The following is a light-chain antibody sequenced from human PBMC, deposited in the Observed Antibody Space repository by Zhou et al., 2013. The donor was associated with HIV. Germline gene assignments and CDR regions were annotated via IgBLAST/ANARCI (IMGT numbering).Light chain of an antibody. CDR2: AAS. Sequence: DIQMTQSPSSLSASVGDRVTITCRSSQSISIYLNWYQQKPGKAPKLLIYAASNLQSGVPSRFSGSGSGTDFTLTIDSLQPEDVATYYCQKYNSDPWTFGQGTKVEI. CDR3: QKYNSDPWT. CDR1: QSISIY. V-gene: IGKV1-39*01. J-gene: IGKJ1*01.